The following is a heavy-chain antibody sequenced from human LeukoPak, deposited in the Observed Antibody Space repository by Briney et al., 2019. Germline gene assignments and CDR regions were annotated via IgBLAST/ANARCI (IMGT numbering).Heavy chain of an antibody. D-gene: IGHD6-19*01. CDR1: GFSFSSYA. CDR2: ISYDGSNK. Sequence: PGRSLRLSCAGSGFSFSSYAMHWVRQAPGKGLQWVAYISYDGSNKYYADSVKGRFTISRDNSKSTLYLQTNSLKTEDTAVYYCARDFRIAVALEYWGQGTLVTVSS. J-gene: IGHJ4*02. CDR3: ARDFRIAVALEY. V-gene: IGHV3-30-3*01.